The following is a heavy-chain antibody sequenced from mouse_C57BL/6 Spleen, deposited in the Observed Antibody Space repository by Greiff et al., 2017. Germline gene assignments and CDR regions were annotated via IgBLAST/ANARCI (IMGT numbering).Heavy chain of an antibody. CDR1: GYTFTDYN. J-gene: IGHJ1*03. D-gene: IGHD1-1*01. V-gene: IGHV1-22*01. Sequence: VQLQQSGPELVKPGASVKMSCKASGYTFTDYNMHWVKQSHGKSLEWIGYINPNNGGTSYNQKFKGKATLTVNKSSSTAYMELRSLTSEDSAVYYCASDWITTVVAGYFDVWGTGTTVTVSS. CDR3: ASDWITTVVAGYFDV. CDR2: INPNNGGT.